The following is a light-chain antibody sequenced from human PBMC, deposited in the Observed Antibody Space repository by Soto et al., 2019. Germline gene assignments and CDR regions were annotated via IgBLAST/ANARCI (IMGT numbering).Light chain of an antibody. CDR2: EVT. J-gene: IGLJ1*01. Sequence: QSVLTQPASVSGAPGQSITISCTGTSSDVGGYNSVCWYKQHPGKAPQRMIYEVTNRPSGVSDRFSGSKSGNTASLTISGLQAEDEADYYCSSYTSSSTLYVFGSGTKVTVL. CDR1: SSDVGGYNS. V-gene: IGLV2-14*01. CDR3: SSYTSSSTLYV.